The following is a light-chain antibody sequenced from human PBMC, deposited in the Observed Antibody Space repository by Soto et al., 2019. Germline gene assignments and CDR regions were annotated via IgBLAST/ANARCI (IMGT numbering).Light chain of an antibody. V-gene: IGKV3-20*01. Sequence: EIVLTQSPGTLSLSPGARATLSCRASQSVSSDHLAWYQQKPGQAPRLLIYDASSRAAGIPDRFSGSGSATDFALTISRLEPEDFAVYYCQQYGSSPTFGQGTNVEIK. CDR2: DAS. CDR1: QSVSSDH. J-gene: IGKJ2*01. CDR3: QQYGSSPT.